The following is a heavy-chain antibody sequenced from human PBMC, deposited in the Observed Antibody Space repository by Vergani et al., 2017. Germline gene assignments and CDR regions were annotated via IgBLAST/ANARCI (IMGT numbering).Heavy chain of an antibody. J-gene: IGHJ6*03. Sequence: QVQLVQSGAEVKKPGASVKVSCKASGYTFTSYDINWVRQATGQGLEWMGWMNPNSGNTGYAQKFQGRVTMTRNTSISTAYMELSSLRSEDTAVYYCARGLYYYDSRGYYYDYYYMDVWGKGTTVTVSS. CDR2: MNPNSGNT. V-gene: IGHV1-8*01. D-gene: IGHD3-22*01. CDR3: ARGLYYYDSRGYYYDYYYMDV. CDR1: GYTFTSYD.